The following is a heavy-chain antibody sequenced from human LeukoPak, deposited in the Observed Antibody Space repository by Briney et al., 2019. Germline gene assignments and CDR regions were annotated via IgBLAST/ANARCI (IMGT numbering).Heavy chain of an antibody. CDR1: GFTFTSYG. CDR2: IWSDGTNK. D-gene: IGHD4-11*01. CDR3: AKDVERGFDYTNSLDY. Sequence: GGSLRLSCAASGFTFTSYGMHWVRQAPGKGLEWVAVIWSDGTNKYYADSVKGRFAISRDDSKNMVYLQMNSLRVEDTAVYYCAKDVERGFDYTNSLDYWGQGTLVTVSS. J-gene: IGHJ4*02. V-gene: IGHV3-33*06.